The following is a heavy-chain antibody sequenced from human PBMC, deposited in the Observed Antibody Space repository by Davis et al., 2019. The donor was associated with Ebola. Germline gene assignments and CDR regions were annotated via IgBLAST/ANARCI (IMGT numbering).Heavy chain of an antibody. D-gene: IGHD5-18*01. J-gene: IGHJ4*02. Sequence: ASVKVSCKASGYTFTSYGISWVRQAPGQGLEWMGWISAYNGNTNYAQKFQGRVTMTTDTSTSTAYMELRSLRSDDTAVFYCARDLDSYVFDYWGQGTLVTVSS. CDR1: GYTFTSYG. V-gene: IGHV1-18*01. CDR3: ARDLDSYVFDY. CDR2: ISAYNGNT.